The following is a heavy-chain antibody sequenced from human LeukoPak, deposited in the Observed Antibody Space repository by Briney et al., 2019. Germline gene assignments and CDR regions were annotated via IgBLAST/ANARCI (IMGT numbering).Heavy chain of an antibody. J-gene: IGHJ4*02. D-gene: IGHD6-6*01. CDR3: ARNYSSSSSSRYFDS. Sequence: SETLSLTCAVSGGSLSSFYWSWIRQPPGKGLEWIGSIYYSGSTFYNPSLKSRVTISVDTSKNQFSLKLSSVTAADTAVYYCARNYSSSSSSRYFDSWGQGTLVTVSS. CDR1: GGSLSSFY. CDR2: IYYSGST. V-gene: IGHV4-59*05.